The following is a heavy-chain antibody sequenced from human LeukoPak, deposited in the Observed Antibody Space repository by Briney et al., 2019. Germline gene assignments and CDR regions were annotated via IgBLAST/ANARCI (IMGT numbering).Heavy chain of an antibody. J-gene: IGHJ1*01. CDR2: ISGSGGST. Sequence: GGSLRLSCAASGFTFSSHAMSWVRQSPGKGLEWVSAISGSGGSTYYADSVKGRFTISRDNSKNTLYLQMNSLRAEDTAVYYCAKSEGFWSGYHYPQYFQHWGQGTLVTVSS. D-gene: IGHD3-3*01. CDR1: GFTFSSHA. CDR3: AKSEGFWSGYHYPQYFQH. V-gene: IGHV3-23*01.